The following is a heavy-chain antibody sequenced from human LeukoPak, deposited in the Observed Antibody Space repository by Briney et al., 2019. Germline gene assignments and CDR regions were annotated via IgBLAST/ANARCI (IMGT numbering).Heavy chain of an antibody. CDR2: IHASGTT. CDR3: ARDGADVYGRAFDY. Sequence: PSETLSLTCNVSGGSTSSYFWTWIRQPAGKGLEWIGRIHASGTTNYNSSLKSRVSMSVDTSKNQFSLKLTSVTAADTAVYFCARDGADVYGRAFDYWGQGTLVSVSS. D-gene: IGHD3-10*01. V-gene: IGHV4-4*07. J-gene: IGHJ4*02. CDR1: GGSTSSYF.